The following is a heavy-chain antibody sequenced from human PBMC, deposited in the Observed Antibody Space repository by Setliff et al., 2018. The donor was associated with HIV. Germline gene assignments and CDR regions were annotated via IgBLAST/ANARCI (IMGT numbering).Heavy chain of an antibody. Sequence: ASVKVSCKASGYTFTGYFMHWVRQAPGQGLEWMGWINTNTAKPTYAQGFTGRFVFSLDTSVSTAYLQISSLKPDDTAVYYCARDYSSLLTVVWFDPWGQGTLVTVSS. J-gene: IGHJ5*02. CDR1: GYTFTGYF. CDR2: INTNTAKP. D-gene: IGHD6-13*01. V-gene: IGHV7-4-1*02. CDR3: ARDYSSLLTVVWFDP.